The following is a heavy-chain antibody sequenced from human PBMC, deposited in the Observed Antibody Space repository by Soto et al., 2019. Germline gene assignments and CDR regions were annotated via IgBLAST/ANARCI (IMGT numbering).Heavy chain of an antibody. Sequence: ASVKVSCKASGYTFTSYGISWVRQAPGQGLEWMGWISAYNGNTNYAQKLQGRVTMTRDTSTSTVYMELSSLRSEDTAVYYCARDQEAAAGYYMDVWGKGTTVTVS. CDR2: ISAYNGNT. V-gene: IGHV1-18*01. D-gene: IGHD6-13*01. J-gene: IGHJ6*03. CDR1: GYTFTSYG. CDR3: ARDQEAAAGYYMDV.